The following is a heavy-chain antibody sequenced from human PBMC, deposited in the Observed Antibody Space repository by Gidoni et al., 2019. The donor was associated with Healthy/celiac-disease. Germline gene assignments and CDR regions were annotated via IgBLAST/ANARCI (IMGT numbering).Heavy chain of an antibody. V-gene: IGHV3-49*03. J-gene: IGHJ6*02. CDR3: TRDIKSTYYYGSGSYLYYYYGMDV. Sequence: EVQLVESGGGLVQPGRSLRLSCTASGFPFGDYAMSWFRLAPGKGLEWVGFIRSKAYGGTTEYAASVKGRVTISRDDSKSIAYLQMNSLKTEDTAVYYCTRDIKSTYYYGSGSYLYYYYGMDVWGQGTTVTVSS. CDR2: IRSKAYGGTT. CDR1: GFPFGDYA. D-gene: IGHD3-10*01.